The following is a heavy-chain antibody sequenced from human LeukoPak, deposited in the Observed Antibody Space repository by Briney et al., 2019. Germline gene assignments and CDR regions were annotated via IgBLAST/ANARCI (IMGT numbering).Heavy chain of an antibody. D-gene: IGHD1-26*01. CDR2: IYYSGST. CDR3: ARIVGATLFDY. Sequence: SETLSLTCTVSGGSISSSSYYWGWLRQPPGKGLEWIGSIYYSGSTYYNPSLKSRVTISVYTSKNQFSLKLSSVTAADTAVYYCARIVGATLFDYWGQGTLVTVSS. CDR1: GGSISSSSYY. V-gene: IGHV4-39*01. J-gene: IGHJ4*02.